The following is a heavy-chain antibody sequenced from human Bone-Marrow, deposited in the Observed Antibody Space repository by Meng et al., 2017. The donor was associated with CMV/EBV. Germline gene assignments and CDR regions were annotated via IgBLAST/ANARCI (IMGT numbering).Heavy chain of an antibody. V-gene: IGHV4-61*01. D-gene: IGHD6-6*01. Sequence: SDTLSLTCTVSGGSVSSGSYYWSWIRQPPGKGLEWIGYIYYSGSTNYNPSLKSRVTISVDTSKNQFSLKLSSVTAADTAVYYCARELSIAAEKYYFDYWGQGTLVTVSS. CDR2: IYYSGST. CDR1: GGSVSSGSYY. J-gene: IGHJ4*02. CDR3: ARELSIAAEKYYFDY.